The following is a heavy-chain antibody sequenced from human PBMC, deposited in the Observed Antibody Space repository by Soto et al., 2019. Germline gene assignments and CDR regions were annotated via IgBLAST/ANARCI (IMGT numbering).Heavy chain of an antibody. CDR3: ARAVLRYFAPPGYFDY. CDR2: IIPIFGTA. V-gene: IGHV1-69*13. CDR1: GYTFTSYG. D-gene: IGHD3-9*01. J-gene: IGHJ4*02. Sequence: SVKVSCKASGYTFTSYGISWVRQAPGQGLEWMGGIIPIFGTANYAQKFQGRVTITADESTSTAYMELSSLRSEDTAVYYCARAVLRYFAPPGYFDYWGQGTLVTVSS.